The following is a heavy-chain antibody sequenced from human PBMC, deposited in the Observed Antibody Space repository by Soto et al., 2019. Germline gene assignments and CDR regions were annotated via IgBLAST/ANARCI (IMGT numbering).Heavy chain of an antibody. D-gene: IGHD3-10*01. CDR1: GGTFSSYT. J-gene: IGHJ4*02. V-gene: IGHV1-3*01. Sequence: ASVKVSCKASGGTFSSYTISWVRQAPGQRPEWMGWVNAGNGNTRYSQKFQGRVTITRDTSANTAYMELSSLTSEDTAVYYCARGIWTMTRGAYYFDNWGQGTLVTVSS. CDR3: ARGIWTMTRGAYYFDN. CDR2: VNAGNGNT.